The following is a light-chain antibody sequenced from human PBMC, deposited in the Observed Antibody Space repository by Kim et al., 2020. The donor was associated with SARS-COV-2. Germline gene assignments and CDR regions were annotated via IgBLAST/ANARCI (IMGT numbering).Light chain of an antibody. CDR3: SSYTNTITL. J-gene: IGLJ3*02. Sequence: QSALTRPASVSGSPGQSITISCTGTSSDFGDYDFVSWYQQHPGKAPKLIIYNVSNRPSGVSDRFSGSKSGNTASLTISGLLPEDEADYYCSSYTNTITLFGGGTQLTVL. CDR1: SSDFGDYDF. CDR2: NVS. V-gene: IGLV2-14*03.